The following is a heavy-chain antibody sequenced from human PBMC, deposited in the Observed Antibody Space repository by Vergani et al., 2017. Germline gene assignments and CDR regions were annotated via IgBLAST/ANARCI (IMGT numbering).Heavy chain of an antibody. Sequence: QLVQSGPEVKKPGTSVKVSCKASGGTFSSYAMSWVRQAPGKGLEWVSAISGSGGSTYYADSVKGRFTISRDNSKNTLYLQMNSLRAEDTAVYYCAKDSMMFAYSSSPLDYWGQGTLVTVSS. CDR1: GGTFSSYA. CDR3: AKDSMMFAYSSSPLDY. CDR2: ISGSGGST. V-gene: IGHV3-23*04. J-gene: IGHJ4*02. D-gene: IGHD6-6*01.